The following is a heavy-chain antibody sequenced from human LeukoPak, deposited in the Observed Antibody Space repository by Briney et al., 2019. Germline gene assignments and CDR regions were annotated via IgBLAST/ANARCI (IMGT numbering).Heavy chain of an antibody. D-gene: IGHD6-19*01. Sequence: GGSLRLSCAASGFTFSSYAMHWVRQAPGKGLEWVANINQHANETNYVASVKGRFTISRDNAKTSLYLHMNSLRAEDSAVYYCARDSPSGGFDSWGQGTLVTVSS. CDR3: ARDSPSGGFDS. CDR1: GFTFSSYA. J-gene: IGHJ4*02. CDR2: INQHANET. V-gene: IGHV3-7*01.